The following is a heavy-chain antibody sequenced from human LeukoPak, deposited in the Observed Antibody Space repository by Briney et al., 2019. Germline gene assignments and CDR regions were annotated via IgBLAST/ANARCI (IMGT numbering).Heavy chain of an antibody. CDR2: ISWSSGSI. J-gene: IGHJ4*02. Sequence: GGSLRLSCAASGFTFDDYAMHWVRQAPGKGLEWVSGISWSSGSIGYADSVRGRFTISRDNATNSLYLHMNSLRAEDMALYYCARSPGGTYYYDSSGYRNYFDYWGQGTLVTVSS. V-gene: IGHV3-9*03. D-gene: IGHD3-22*01. CDR1: GFTFDDYA. CDR3: ARSPGGTYYYDSSGYRNYFDY.